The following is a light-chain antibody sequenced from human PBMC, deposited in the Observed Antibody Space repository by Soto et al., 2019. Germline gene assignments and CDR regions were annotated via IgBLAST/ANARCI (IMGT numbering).Light chain of an antibody. CDR2: DAS. CDR3: QQRSNWLT. V-gene: IGKV3-11*01. Sequence: EIVLTQSPATLSLSPGERATLSCRASQSVSSYLAWYQQKPGQAPRLLIYDASNRATGIPARFSGSGSGTDVTLTISSLEPEDFAVYYCQQRSNWLTFGGATKVEIK. CDR1: QSVSSY. J-gene: IGKJ4*01.